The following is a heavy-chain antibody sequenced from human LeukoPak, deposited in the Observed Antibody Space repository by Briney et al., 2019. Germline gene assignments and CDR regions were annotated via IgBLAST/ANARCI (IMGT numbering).Heavy chain of an antibody. V-gene: IGHV4-34*01. Sequence: SETLSLTCAVYGGSFSGYYWSWIRQPPGKGLEWIGSIYYSGSTYYNPSLKSRVTISVDTSKNQFSLKLSSVTAADTAVYYCARHGYYYDSSGYPFDYWGQGTLVTVSS. CDR3: ARHGYYYDSSGYPFDY. J-gene: IGHJ4*02. CDR2: IYYSGST. D-gene: IGHD3-22*01. CDR1: GGSFSGYY.